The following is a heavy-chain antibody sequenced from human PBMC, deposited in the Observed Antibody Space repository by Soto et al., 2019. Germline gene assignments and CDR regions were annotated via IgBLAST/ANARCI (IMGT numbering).Heavy chain of an antibody. CDR3: AKEGDYMRLSKTFDY. V-gene: IGHV3-23*01. CDR1: GFTFSRFG. CDR2: ISGTGATT. D-gene: IGHD4-4*01. Sequence: EVQLLESGGGLVQPGGSLRLSCAASGFTFSRFGMTWVRQAPGKGLEWVSTISGTGATTYYADSVRGRFTISRDMSRNTLFLQMNSLRAEDTAVYYCAKEGDYMRLSKTFDYWCQGTLVTVSS. J-gene: IGHJ4*02.